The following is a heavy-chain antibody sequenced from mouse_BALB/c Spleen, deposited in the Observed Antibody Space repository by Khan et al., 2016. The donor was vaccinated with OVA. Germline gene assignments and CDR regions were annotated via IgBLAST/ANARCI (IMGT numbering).Heavy chain of an antibody. J-gene: IGHJ1*01. V-gene: IGHV3-2*02. Sequence: EVQLLETGPGLVKPSQSLPLTCTVTGYSITSDYAWNWIRQFPGNKLEWMGYINYSGTTSYNPSLKSRISITRDTSKHQFFLQLNSATTEDTATYYCARRSVWGAGTTVTVSS. CDR3: ARRSV. CDR1: GYSITSDYA. CDR2: INYSGTT.